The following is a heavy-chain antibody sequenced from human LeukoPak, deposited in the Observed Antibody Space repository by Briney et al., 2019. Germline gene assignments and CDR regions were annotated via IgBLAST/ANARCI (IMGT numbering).Heavy chain of an antibody. V-gene: IGHV3-7*01. D-gene: IGHD5-18*01. J-gene: IGHJ4*02. CDR2: IKKDGSDK. CDR1: GFTFSNYW. Sequence: GGSLRLSXAASGFTFSNYWMSWVRQAPGKGLEWVANIKKDGSDKYYVDSVKGRFTFSRDNAKNSLHLQMNSLRAEDTAVYYCARQRGYNYGYNDYWGQGTLVTVSS. CDR3: ARQRGYNYGYNDY.